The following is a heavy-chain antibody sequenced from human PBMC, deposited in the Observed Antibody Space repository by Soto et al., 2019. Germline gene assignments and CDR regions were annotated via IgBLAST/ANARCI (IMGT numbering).Heavy chain of an antibody. Sequence: ASVKLSCKASGYSFTSYDINWVRQATGQGLEWMGWMNPNSGNTGYAQKFQGRVTMTRNTSISTAYMELSSLRSEDTAVYYCARGGYDFWTYDYWGQGTLVTVSS. CDR3: ARGGYDFWTYDY. CDR2: MNPNSGNT. CDR1: GYSFTSYD. J-gene: IGHJ4*02. D-gene: IGHD3-3*01. V-gene: IGHV1-8*01.